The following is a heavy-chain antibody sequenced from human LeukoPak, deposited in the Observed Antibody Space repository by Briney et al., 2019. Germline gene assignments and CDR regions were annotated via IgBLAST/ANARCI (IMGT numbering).Heavy chain of an antibody. V-gene: IGHV3-30*18. CDR1: GFTFSSYG. D-gene: IGHD3-22*01. Sequence: PGGSLRLSCAASGFTFSSYGMHWVRQAPGKGLEWVAVISYDGSNKYYADSVKGRFTISRDNSKNTLYLQMNSLRAEDTAVYYCAKGRQTYYYDSSGYYYDLEDAFDIWGQGTMVTVSS. CDR3: AKGRQTYYYDSSGYYYDLEDAFDI. CDR2: ISYDGSNK. J-gene: IGHJ3*02.